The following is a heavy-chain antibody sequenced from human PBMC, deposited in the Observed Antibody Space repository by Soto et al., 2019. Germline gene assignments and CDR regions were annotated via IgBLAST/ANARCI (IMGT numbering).Heavy chain of an antibody. CDR1: GYTFTSYD. V-gene: IGHV1-8*01. CDR2: MNPNNGYT. Sequence: QVQLVQSGAEVKKPGASVKVSCKTSGYTFTSYDIHWVRQATGQGLEWMGWMNPNNGYTDYAQKFQGTVTMTRATSLSTADMELSSLTSDDTAVYYCARCRVWRDYWGQGTLFPFSA. J-gene: IGHJ4*02. CDR3: ARCRVWRDY.